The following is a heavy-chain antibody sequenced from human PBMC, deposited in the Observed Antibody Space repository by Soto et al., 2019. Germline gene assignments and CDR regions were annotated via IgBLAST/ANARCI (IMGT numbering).Heavy chain of an antibody. D-gene: IGHD4-17*01. CDR3: AWSMTTVTTNDY. J-gene: IGHJ4*02. CDR2: IYHSGST. Sequence: QLRLQESGSGLVKPSQTLSLTCAVSGGSISSGGYSWSWIRQPPGKGLEWIGYIYHSGSTYYNPSLKRRVXIXVHXSKNQFSLKLSSVTAADTAVYYCAWSMTTVTTNDYWGQGSLVTVSS. V-gene: IGHV4-30-2*01. CDR1: GGSISSGGYS.